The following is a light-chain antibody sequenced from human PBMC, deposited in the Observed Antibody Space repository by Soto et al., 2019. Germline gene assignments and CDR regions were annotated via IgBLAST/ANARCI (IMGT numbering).Light chain of an antibody. CDR2: GAS. CDR1: QSVGSY. J-gene: IGKJ4*01. CDR3: QQYSSSPLT. V-gene: IGKV3-20*01. Sequence: PGERATLSCRASQSVGSYLAWYQQKPGQTPRLLIYGASSRATGIPDRFSGSGSGTDFTLTISRLEPEDYAVYYCQQYSSSPLTFDGGTKVDIK.